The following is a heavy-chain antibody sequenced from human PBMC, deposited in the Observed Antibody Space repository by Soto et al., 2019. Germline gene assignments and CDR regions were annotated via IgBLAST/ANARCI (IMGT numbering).Heavy chain of an antibody. CDR2: ISGSGSNT. Sequence: PGGSLRLSCAASGFTFKNYAMSWVRQAPGKGLEWLSVISGSGSNTYYADSVKGRFTISRDNSKNTFYLQMDSLTAEDTAVYYCAKERGDYSTWPRFDPWGQGXLVTVSS. D-gene: IGHD4-4*01. CDR3: AKERGDYSTWPRFDP. J-gene: IGHJ5*02. V-gene: IGHV3-23*01. CDR1: GFTFKNYA.